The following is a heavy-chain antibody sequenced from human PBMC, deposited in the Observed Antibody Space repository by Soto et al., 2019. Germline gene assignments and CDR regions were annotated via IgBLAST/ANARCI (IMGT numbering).Heavy chain of an antibody. Sequence: QVQLVQSGAEVKKPGSSVKVSCKASGGTFSSYAISWVRQAPGQGLEWMGRIIPMFGTAKYAQKFQGRVTITAEASTSTPHLVLCSLTSDNMSVYYWSRVTMALAPYAMDVWGQGTTVTVS. CDR1: GGTFSSYA. CDR2: IIPMFGTA. V-gene: IGHV1-69*15. CDR3: SRVTMALAPYAMDV. D-gene: IGHD2-2*01. J-gene: IGHJ6*02.